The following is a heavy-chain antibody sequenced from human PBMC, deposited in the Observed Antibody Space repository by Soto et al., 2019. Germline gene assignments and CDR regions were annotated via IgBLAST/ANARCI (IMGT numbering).Heavy chain of an antibody. D-gene: IGHD6-13*01. CDR1: GGSFSGYY. CDR3: AAGVRGIRAAKGYFDY. V-gene: IGHV4-34*01. J-gene: IGHJ4*02. Sequence: SETLSLTCAVYGGSFSGYYWSWIRQPPGKGLEWIGEINHSGSTNYNPSLKSRVTISVDTSKNQFSLKLSSVTAADTAVYYCAAGVRGIRAAKGYFDYWGRGTRVTV. CDR2: INHSGST.